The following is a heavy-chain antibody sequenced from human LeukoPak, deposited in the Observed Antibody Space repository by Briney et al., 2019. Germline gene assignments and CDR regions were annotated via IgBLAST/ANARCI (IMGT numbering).Heavy chain of an antibody. V-gene: IGHV3-33*01. CDR2: IWFDGSNK. CDR1: GFIFSNDA. CDR3: VRDPSGSGFAFDS. Sequence: GGSLRLSCAASGFIFSNDAMHWARQAPGKGLEWVAFIWFDGSNKHYADSVKGRFTISRDSSEDTLYLQMNSLRAEDTAVYYCVRDPSGSGFAFDSWGQGALVTVSS. J-gene: IGHJ4*02. D-gene: IGHD1-1*01.